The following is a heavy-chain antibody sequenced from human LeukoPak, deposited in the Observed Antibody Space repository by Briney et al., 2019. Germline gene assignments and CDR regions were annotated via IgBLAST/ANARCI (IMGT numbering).Heavy chain of an antibody. CDR1: GFSFRNYW. D-gene: IGHD2-15*01. V-gene: IGHV3-7*01. CDR2: TKPDGSAE. Sequence: GGSLRLSCAASGFSFRNYWMGWVRQAPGKGLEWVANTKPDGSAEYYADSVRGRFTASRDNANNLLYLQMNRLRAEDTAVYYCARDGGLHTNFDYWGQRTLLTVSS. CDR3: ARDGGLHTNFDY. J-gene: IGHJ4*02.